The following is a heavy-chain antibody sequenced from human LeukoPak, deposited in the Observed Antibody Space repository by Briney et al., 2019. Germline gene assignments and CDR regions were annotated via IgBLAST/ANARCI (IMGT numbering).Heavy chain of an antibody. D-gene: IGHD2-2*02. V-gene: IGHV4-4*02. Sequence: KSSGTLSLTCAVSGGSISSSNWWSWVRQPPGKGLEWIGEINHSGSTNYNPSLKSRVTISVDTSKNQFSLKLSSVTAADTAVYYCARESNIVVVPAAIMYNWFDPWGQGTLVTVSS. CDR2: INHSGST. CDR3: ARESNIVVVPAAIMYNWFDP. CDR1: GGSISSSNW. J-gene: IGHJ5*02.